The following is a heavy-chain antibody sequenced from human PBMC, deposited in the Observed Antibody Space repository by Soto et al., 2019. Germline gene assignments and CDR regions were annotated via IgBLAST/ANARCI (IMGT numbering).Heavy chain of an antibody. V-gene: IGHV3-23*01. Sequence: GGSQRLPCAASGCTFSAYPMIWVRQAPGKGLEWVSTNSNGAGRTFYADSVKGRFTISRDNSKNTLYLQMNSLRTEDRPVYSKAKAAASFGDDYYYMAVRGKRSTDTV. J-gene: IGHJ6*03. CDR2: NSNGAGRT. CDR3: AKAAASFGDDYYYMAV. CDR1: GCTFSAYP. D-gene: IGHD3-3*01.